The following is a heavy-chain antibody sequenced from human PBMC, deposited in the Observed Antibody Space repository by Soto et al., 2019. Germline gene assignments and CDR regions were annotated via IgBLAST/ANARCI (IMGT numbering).Heavy chain of an antibody. J-gene: IGHJ4*02. Sequence: QVQLVQSGAEVKEPGSSVKVSCKASGEGNLRDYRTTWVRRAPGQGLEWMGGIIPKLGSANYAQNFQGRVTITADESTNTVYMELRSLRSDDTAVYYWARGGDSYNFGAVYWGQGTPVTVSS. CDR2: IIPKLGSA. V-gene: IGHV1-69*01. CDR3: ARGGDSYNFGAVY. D-gene: IGHD2-21*01. CDR1: GEGNLRDYR.